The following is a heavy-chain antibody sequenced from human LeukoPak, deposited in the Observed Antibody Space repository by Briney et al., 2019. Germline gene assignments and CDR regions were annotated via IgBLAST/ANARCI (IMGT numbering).Heavy chain of an antibody. Sequence: GASVKVSCKASGYTFTGYYMHWVRQAAGQGLEWMGWINPNNGDTNFAQKFQGRVAMTRDTSMNTVYMELSSLRSDDTAVYYCARRGYEFSDLDNWGQGTLVTVSS. CDR3: ARRGYEFSDLDN. J-gene: IGHJ4*02. D-gene: IGHD3/OR15-3a*01. CDR2: INPNNGDT. CDR1: GYTFTGYY. V-gene: IGHV1-2*02.